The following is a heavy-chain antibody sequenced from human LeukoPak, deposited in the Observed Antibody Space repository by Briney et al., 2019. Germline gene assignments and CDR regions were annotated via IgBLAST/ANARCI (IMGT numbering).Heavy chain of an antibody. D-gene: IGHD6-13*01. CDR2: ISSSSSTI. J-gene: IGHJ4*02. CDR1: GFTFSSYT. CDR3: AYQTMPGTFDY. Sequence: PGGSLRLSCAASGFTFSSYTMNWVRQAPGKGLEWVSYISSSSSTIYYADSVKGRFTISRDNAKNSLYLQMSSLRAEDTAVYYCAYQTMPGTFDYWGQGTLVTVSS. V-gene: IGHV3-48*01.